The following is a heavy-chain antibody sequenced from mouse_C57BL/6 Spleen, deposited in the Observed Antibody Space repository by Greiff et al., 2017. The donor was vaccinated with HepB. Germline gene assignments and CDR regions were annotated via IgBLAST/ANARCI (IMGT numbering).Heavy chain of an antibody. CDR3: ARSYGSSYKAMDY. D-gene: IGHD1-1*01. CDR1: GYTFTDYN. J-gene: IGHJ4*01. V-gene: IGHV1-22*01. CDR2: INPNNGGT. Sequence: EVQLQQSGPELVKPGASVKMSCKASGYTFTDYNMHWVNQRHGKSLEWIGYINPNNGGTSYNQKFKGKATLTVNNSTSTAYMELSRLTSEDTAVYYGARSYGSSYKAMDYWGQGTSVTVSS.